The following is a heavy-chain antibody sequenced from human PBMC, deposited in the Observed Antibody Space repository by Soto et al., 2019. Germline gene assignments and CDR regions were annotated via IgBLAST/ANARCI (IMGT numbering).Heavy chain of an antibody. Sequence: QVQLVESGGGVVQPGRSLRLSCTASGFTFSSYVMHWVRQAPGKGLEWVALISYDGSNKQYADSVKGRFTISRDNSKNTLYLQVNSLRAEDKAVYYCAREVPGWNPFDYWGQGTLVTVSS. CDR2: ISYDGSNK. CDR3: AREVPGWNPFDY. CDR1: GFTFSSYV. V-gene: IGHV3-30*03. D-gene: IGHD1-1*01. J-gene: IGHJ4*02.